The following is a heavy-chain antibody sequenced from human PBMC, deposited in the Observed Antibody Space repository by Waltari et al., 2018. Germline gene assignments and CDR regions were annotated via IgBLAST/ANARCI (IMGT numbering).Heavy chain of an antibody. D-gene: IGHD2-2*01. J-gene: IGHJ4*02. CDR1: GASISSSKW. V-gene: IGHV4-4*02. CDR3: ARYFVPLEVPTAYFDF. Sequence: QVHLQESGPRLVKPSGTLSLTCAVSGASISSSKWWSWVRQTPGKGLEWIGEISPSGGANYNPSLKSRVTMSLDKSKNHFSLNLTSVTAADTAVYYCARYFVPLEVPTAYFDFWGQGTLVTVSS. CDR2: ISPSGGA.